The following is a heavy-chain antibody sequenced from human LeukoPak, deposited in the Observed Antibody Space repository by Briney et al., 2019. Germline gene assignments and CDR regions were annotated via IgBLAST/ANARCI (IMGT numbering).Heavy chain of an antibody. Sequence: ASVTVSFKASGYTFNNYYMDWVRQAPGQGLEWMGIINPSGGSTSYAQKLQGRVTMTRDMSTSTVYMELSSLRSEDTAVYYCARGLSSSGWYVDNWFDDWGQGTLVTVSS. CDR2: INPSGGST. V-gene: IGHV1-46*02. CDR1: GYTFNNYY. D-gene: IGHD6-19*01. CDR3: ARGLSSSGWYVDNWFDD. J-gene: IGHJ5*02.